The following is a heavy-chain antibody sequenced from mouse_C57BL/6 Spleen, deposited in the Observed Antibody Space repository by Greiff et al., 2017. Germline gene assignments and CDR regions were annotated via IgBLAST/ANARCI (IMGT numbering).Heavy chain of an antibody. CDR3: AKTAQAFYAMDY. J-gene: IGHJ4*01. Sequence: VQLQQSGPELVKPGASVKISCKASGYSFPSYYIHWVKQRPGQGLEWIGWIYPGSGNTKYNEKFKGKATLTADTSSSTAYMQLSSLTSEDSAVYYCAKTAQAFYAMDYWGQGTSVTVSS. CDR2: IYPGSGNT. D-gene: IGHD3-2*02. V-gene: IGHV1-66*01. CDR1: GYSFPSYY.